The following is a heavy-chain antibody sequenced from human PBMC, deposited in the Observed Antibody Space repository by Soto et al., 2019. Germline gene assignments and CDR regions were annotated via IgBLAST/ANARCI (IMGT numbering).Heavy chain of an antibody. J-gene: IGHJ3*02. CDR1: GGSISSYY. Sequence: PSETLSLTCTVSGGSISSYYWSWIRQPAGKGLEWIGRIYTSGSTNYNPSLKSRVTMSVDTSKNQFSLKLSSVTAADTAVYYCARARRDGLRLGELSPPGAFDIWGQGTMVTVSS. CDR3: ARARRDGLRLGELSPPGAFDI. V-gene: IGHV4-4*07. CDR2: IYTSGST. D-gene: IGHD3-16*02.